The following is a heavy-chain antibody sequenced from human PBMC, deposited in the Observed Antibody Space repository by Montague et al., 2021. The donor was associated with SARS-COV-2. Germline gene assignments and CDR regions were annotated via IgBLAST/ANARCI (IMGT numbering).Heavy chain of an antibody. CDR3: ARAPYSSGFYGMDV. V-gene: IGHV6-1*01. D-gene: IGHD3-22*01. J-gene: IGHJ6*02. Sequence: CAISGDSVFPNSAAWSWFRQSPSRGLEWLGWTHHRSKWYLDYAVAVKGRITINADTSRNQFSLQLNSVTPEDTAVYYCARAPYSSGFYGMDVWGQGTTVTVSS. CDR1: GDSVFPNSAA. CDR2: THHRSKWYL.